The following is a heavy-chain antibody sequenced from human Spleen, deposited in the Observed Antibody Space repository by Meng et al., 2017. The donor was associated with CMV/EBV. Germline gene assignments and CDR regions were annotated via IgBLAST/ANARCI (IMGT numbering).Heavy chain of an antibody. CDR3: ARSRYCTSASCWGPLMDGMDV. J-gene: IGHJ6*02. V-gene: IGHV3-20*01. CDR1: GFTFDDYG. CDR2: INWNGGST. Sequence: GESLKISCAASGFTFDDYGMSWVCQAPGKGLEWVSGINWNGGSTGYADFVKGRFTISRDNANNSLYLQMNSLRAEDTAFYHCARSRYCTSASCWGPLMDGMDVWGLGTTVTVSS. D-gene: IGHD2-2*01.